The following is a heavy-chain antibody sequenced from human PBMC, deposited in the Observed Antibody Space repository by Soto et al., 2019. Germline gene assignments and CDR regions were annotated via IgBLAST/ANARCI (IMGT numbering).Heavy chain of an antibody. V-gene: IGHV3-20*01. J-gene: IGHJ3*02. CDR2: INWNGGST. D-gene: IGHD5-18*01. CDR3: ARPHFQGNSYGLVSAFDI. Sequence: PGGSLRLSCAASGFTFDDYGMSWVRQAPGKGLEWVSGINWNGGSTGYADSVKGRFTISRDNAKNSLYLQMNSLRAEDTALYHCARPHFQGNSYGLVSAFDIWGQGTMVTVSS. CDR1: GFTFDDYG.